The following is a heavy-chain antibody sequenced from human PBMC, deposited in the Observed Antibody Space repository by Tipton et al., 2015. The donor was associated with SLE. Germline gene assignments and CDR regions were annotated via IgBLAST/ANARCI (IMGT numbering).Heavy chain of an antibody. D-gene: IGHD3-22*01. Sequence: TLSLTCTVFGGSISSYYWSWIRQPAGKGLEWIGQIHSSGSTSYNPSLKSRVSISVDMSKNQFSLKLSSVSAADTAVYYCARKSSGSGHYFDYWGQGTLVTVSS. CDR1: GGSISSYY. CDR3: ARKSSGSGHYFDY. J-gene: IGHJ4*02. V-gene: IGHV4-4*07. CDR2: IHSSGST.